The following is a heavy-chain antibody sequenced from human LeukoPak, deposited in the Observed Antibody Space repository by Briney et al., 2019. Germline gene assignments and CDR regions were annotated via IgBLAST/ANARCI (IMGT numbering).Heavy chain of an antibody. J-gene: IGHJ2*01. CDR1: GFSISSKY. D-gene: IGHD7-27*01. Sequence: GGSLRLSCAASGFSISSKYLSWVRQAPGKGLVWVSALHSGGHTFYADSVRGRFSISRDISKNTLYLQMTDLGAEDTALYYCVRGLSGVSAWYFDLWGRGTLVTVSS. V-gene: IGHV3-53*01. CDR3: VRGLSGVSAWYFDL. CDR2: LHSGGHT.